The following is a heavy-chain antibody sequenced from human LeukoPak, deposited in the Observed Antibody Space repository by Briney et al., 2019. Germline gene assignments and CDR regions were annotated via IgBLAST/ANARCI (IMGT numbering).Heavy chain of an antibody. CDR2: MNPNSGNT. J-gene: IGHJ3*02. V-gene: IGHV1-8*03. CDR3: ARKYCSSTSCYFSAFDI. Sequence: GASVKVSCKASGYTFTSYDINWVRQATGQGLEWMGWMNPNSGNTGYAQKFQGRVTITRNTSISTAYMELSSLRSEDTAVYYCARKYCSSTSCYFSAFDIWGQGTMVTVSS. CDR1: GYTFTSYD. D-gene: IGHD2-2*01.